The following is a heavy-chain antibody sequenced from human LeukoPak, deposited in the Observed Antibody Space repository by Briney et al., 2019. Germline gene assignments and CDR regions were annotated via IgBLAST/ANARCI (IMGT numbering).Heavy chain of an antibody. D-gene: IGHD3-16*01. Sequence: GGSLRLSCAASGFTFSNYWMSWVRQAPGKGLEWVANIEEDGSEKYYVDSVKGRFTISRDNGKNSLYLQMNSLRVEDTAVYYCARGGLRYFALWGQGALVTVSS. CDR3: ARGGLRYFAL. CDR1: GFTFSNYW. J-gene: IGHJ5*02. CDR2: IEEDGSEK. V-gene: IGHV3-7*04.